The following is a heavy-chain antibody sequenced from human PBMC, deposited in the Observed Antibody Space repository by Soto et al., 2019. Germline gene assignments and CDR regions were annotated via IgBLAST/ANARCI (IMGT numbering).Heavy chain of an antibody. D-gene: IGHD1-20*01. V-gene: IGHV1-18*01. CDR2: ISTYNSDT. Sequence: ASVKVSCKASGYTLTSYGISWVRQAPGQGLEWMGWISTYNSDTKYAQKFQGRVTITRDTSASTAYMELSSLRSEDTAVYYCARGNWNDDFGDAFDIWGQGTMVTVSS. CDR3: ARGNWNDDFGDAFDI. J-gene: IGHJ3*02. CDR1: GYTLTSYG.